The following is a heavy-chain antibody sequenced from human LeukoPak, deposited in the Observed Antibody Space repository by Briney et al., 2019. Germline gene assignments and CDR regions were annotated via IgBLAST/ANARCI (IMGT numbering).Heavy chain of an antibody. V-gene: IGHV4-31*03. CDR3: ARVEAATTNPRFDY. CDR2: IYYSGTT. J-gene: IGHJ4*02. CDR1: GGAIRSVGYY. Sequence: SETLSLTCTVSGGAIRSVGYYWSWIRQHPGKGLEWIEYIYYSGTTYYNPSLKSRATVLVDTSVNQFSLRLNSMTAADTAVYYCARVEAATTNPRFDYWGQGTLGTVSS. D-gene: IGHD5-24*01.